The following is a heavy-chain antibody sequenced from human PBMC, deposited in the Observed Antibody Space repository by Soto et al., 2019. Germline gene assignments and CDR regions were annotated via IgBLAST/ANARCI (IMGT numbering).Heavy chain of an antibody. Sequence: QVQLQESGPGLVKPSETLSLTCTVSGGSVSSGSYYWSWIRQPPGKGLEWIGYIYYSGSTNYNPSLKSRVTISVDTSKNQFSLKLSSVTAADTAVYYCASRAAAGTSAFDIWGQGTMVTVSS. D-gene: IGHD6-13*01. CDR1: GGSVSSGSYY. J-gene: IGHJ3*02. CDR2: IYYSGST. CDR3: ASRAAAGTSAFDI. V-gene: IGHV4-61*01.